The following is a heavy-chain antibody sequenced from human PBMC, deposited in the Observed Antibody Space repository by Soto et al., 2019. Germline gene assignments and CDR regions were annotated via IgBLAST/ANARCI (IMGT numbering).Heavy chain of an antibody. Sequence: PSETLSLTCTVSGGSISSYYWSWIRQPPGKGLEWIGYIYYSGSTNYNPSLKSRVTISVDTSKNQFSLKLSSVTAADTAVYYCARVIVKMGNWFDPWGQGTLVTVS. CDR3: ARVIVKMGNWFDP. V-gene: IGHV4-59*01. J-gene: IGHJ5*02. CDR2: IYYSGST. CDR1: GGSISSYY. D-gene: IGHD3-16*02.